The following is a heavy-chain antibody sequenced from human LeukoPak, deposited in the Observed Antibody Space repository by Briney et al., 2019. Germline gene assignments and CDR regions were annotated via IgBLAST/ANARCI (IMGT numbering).Heavy chain of an antibody. Sequence: GGSLRLSCAASGFTFSSYSMDWVRQAPGKGLEWVSSISSSSSYIYYADSVKGRFTISRDNAKNSLYLQMNSLRAEDTAVYYCAGFGDRGAFDIWGQGTMVTVSS. CDR1: GFTFSSYS. J-gene: IGHJ3*02. V-gene: IGHV3-21*01. CDR2: ISSSSSYI. D-gene: IGHD3-10*01. CDR3: AGFGDRGAFDI.